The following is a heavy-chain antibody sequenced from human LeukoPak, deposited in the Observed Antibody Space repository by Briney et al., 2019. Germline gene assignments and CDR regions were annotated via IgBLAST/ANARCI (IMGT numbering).Heavy chain of an antibody. V-gene: IGHV1-2*02. D-gene: IGHD5-24*01. Sequence: ASVKVSCKASGYTFTGYYMHWVRQAPGQGVEWMGWINPNSGGTNYAQKFQGRVTMTRDTSISTAYMELSRLRSDGTAVYYCARWLQLLDYFDYWGQGTLVTVSS. J-gene: IGHJ4*02. CDR3: ARWLQLLDYFDY. CDR1: GYTFTGYY. CDR2: INPNSGGT.